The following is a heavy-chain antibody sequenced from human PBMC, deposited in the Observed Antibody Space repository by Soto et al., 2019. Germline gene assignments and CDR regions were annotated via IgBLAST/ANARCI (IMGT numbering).Heavy chain of an antibody. D-gene: IGHD3-10*01. J-gene: IGHJ6*02. CDR3: ARGSRLVARGLDLYYGMDV. CDR2: INAGNGNT. Sequence: ASVKVSCKASGYTSTSYAMHWVRQAPGQRLEWMGWINAGNGNTKYSQKFQGRVTITRDTSASTAYMELSSLRSEDTAVYYCARGSRLVARGLDLYYGMDVWGHGTTVTVSS. V-gene: IGHV1-3*01. CDR1: GYTSTSYA.